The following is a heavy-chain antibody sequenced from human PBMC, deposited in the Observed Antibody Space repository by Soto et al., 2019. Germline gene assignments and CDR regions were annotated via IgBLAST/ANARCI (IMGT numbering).Heavy chain of an antibody. V-gene: IGHV1-18*01. CDR3: ARDSPYNDLGGGVIESYSYNMDG. Sequence: QVPLVQSGGEVKRPGASLKVSCQASGYSFSSYGVSWVRQAPGQGLQWMGWVSADSGKSKYAQILQGRLTRTPDTSTNTAYMELRSLTSDDTAMYYCARDSPYNDLGGGVIESYSYNMDGWGQGTTVIVPS. CDR1: GYSFSSYG. CDR2: VSADSGKS. D-gene: IGHD3-3*01. J-gene: IGHJ6*02.